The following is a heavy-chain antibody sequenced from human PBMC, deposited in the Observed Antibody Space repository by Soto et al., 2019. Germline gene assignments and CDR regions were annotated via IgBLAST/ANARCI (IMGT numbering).Heavy chain of an antibody. CDR1: GCTFTSYG. J-gene: IGHJ4*02. D-gene: IGHD3-22*01. CDR2: INAGNGNT. CDR3: ARSSGWYYVDD. V-gene: IGHV1-3*01. Sequence: ASVKVSCKASGCTFTSYGIHWVRQAPGQRLEWMGWINAGNGNTKYSQKFQGRVTITRDTSASTAYMELSSLRSEDTAVYYCARSSGWYYVDDRGQGTRVTVSS.